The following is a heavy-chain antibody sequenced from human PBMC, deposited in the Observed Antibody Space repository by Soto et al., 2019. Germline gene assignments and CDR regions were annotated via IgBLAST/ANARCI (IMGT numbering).Heavy chain of an antibody. CDR2: INHTGSV. Sequence: PSETLSLTCAVYGGSFSGYYWSWIRQPPGKGLEWIGEINHTGSVYYNPSLGGRVTISIDASKNQFSLNLRSVTAADTAVYSCARRTAAAGGWFDYWDQGTLVTVSS. D-gene: IGHD6-13*01. J-gene: IGHJ4*02. CDR1: GGSFSGYY. CDR3: ARRTAAAGGWFDY. V-gene: IGHV4-34*01.